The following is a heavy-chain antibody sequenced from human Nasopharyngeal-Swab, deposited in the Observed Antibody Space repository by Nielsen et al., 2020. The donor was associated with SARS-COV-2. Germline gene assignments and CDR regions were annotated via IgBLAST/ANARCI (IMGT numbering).Heavy chain of an antibody. J-gene: IGHJ4*02. Sequence: GGSLRLSCAASGFTFSSYAMSWVRQAPGKGLEWVSAISGSGGSTYYADSVKGRFTISRDNSKNTLYLQMNSLRAEDTAVYYCARAIYCSSTSCFGFGYWGQGTLVTVSS. CDR1: GFTFSSYA. CDR3: ARAIYCSSTSCFGFGY. D-gene: IGHD2-2*01. CDR2: ISGSGGST. V-gene: IGHV3-23*01.